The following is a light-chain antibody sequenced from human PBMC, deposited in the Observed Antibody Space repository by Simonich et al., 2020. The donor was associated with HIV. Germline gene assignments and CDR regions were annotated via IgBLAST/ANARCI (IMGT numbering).Light chain of an antibody. V-gene: IGLV2-8*01. CDR2: EVS. CDR1: SSDVGGYNF. J-gene: IGLJ3*02. Sequence: QSALTQPPSASGSPGQSVPISCTGTSSDVGGYNFVSWSQQHPGKAPKLMIYEVSPRPSGVPDRFSGSKSGNTASLTVSGLQAEDEADYYCSSYAGSNNWVFGGGTRLTVL. CDR3: SSYAGSNNWV.